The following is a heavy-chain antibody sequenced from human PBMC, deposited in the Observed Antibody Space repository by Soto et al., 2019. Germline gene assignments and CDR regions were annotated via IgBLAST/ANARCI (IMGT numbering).Heavy chain of an antibody. CDR2: IYYSGST. CDR1: GGSISSYY. V-gene: IGHV4-59*01. CDR3: ARYYYEIGAFDI. D-gene: IGHD3-22*01. Sequence: PSETLSLTCTVSGGSISSYYWSWIRQPPGKGLEWIGYIYYSGSTNYDPSLKSRVTISVDTSKNQFSLKVSSVTAADTAVYYCARYYYEIGAFDIWGQGTMVTVSS. J-gene: IGHJ3*02.